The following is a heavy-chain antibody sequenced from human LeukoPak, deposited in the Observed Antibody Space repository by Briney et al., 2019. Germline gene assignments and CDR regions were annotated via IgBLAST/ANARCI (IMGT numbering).Heavy chain of an antibody. Sequence: GASVKVSCKASGYSFTSYGISWVRQAPGQRLEWMGWISTYNGDTNYAQKLQGRVTMTTDTSTSTAYMELRSLRSDDTAVFYCARTATRRRVSPFDYWGQGTLVTVSS. CDR2: ISTYNGDT. CDR3: ARTATRRRVSPFDY. D-gene: IGHD1-1*01. CDR1: GYSFTSYG. V-gene: IGHV1-18*01. J-gene: IGHJ4*02.